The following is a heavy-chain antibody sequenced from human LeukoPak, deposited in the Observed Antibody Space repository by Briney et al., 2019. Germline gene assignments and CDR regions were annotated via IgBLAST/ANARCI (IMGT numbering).Heavy chain of an antibody. CDR1: GLTFSSYG. CDR2: IYYDGSNK. CDR3: AKDRGYCTNGVCYLFDY. D-gene: IGHD2-8*01. Sequence: PGGSLTLSCAASGLTFSSYGMHWVRQAPGKGLEWVGVIYYDGSNKYYADSVKGRFTNTRDNSKNTLYLQMNSLRAEDTAVYYCAKDRGYCTNGVCYLFDYWGQGTLVTVSS. V-gene: IGHV3-30*18. J-gene: IGHJ4*02.